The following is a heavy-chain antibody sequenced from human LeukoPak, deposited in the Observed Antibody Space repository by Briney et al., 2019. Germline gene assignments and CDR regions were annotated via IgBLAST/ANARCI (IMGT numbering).Heavy chain of an antibody. J-gene: IGHJ4*02. V-gene: IGHV3-23*01. CDR2: ISGSGGST. D-gene: IGHD4-23*01. Sequence: PGGSLRLSCAASGFTFSSYAMSRVRQAPGKGLEWVSAISGSGGSTYHADSVKGRFTISRDNSKNTLYLQMNSRRAEDTAVYYCASDDYGGKSFDYWGQGTPVTVSS. CDR1: GFTFSSYA. CDR3: ASDDYGGKSFDY.